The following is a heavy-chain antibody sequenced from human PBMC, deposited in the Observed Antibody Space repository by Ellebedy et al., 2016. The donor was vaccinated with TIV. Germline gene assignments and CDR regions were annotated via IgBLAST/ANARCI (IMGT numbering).Heavy chain of an antibody. Sequence: GESLKISCAASGFTFDDYGMSWVRQAPGKGLEWVSGINWNGGSTGYADSVKGRFTISRDNAKNSLYLQMNSLRAEDMAWYYCAKGGFGNYYGMDVWGQGTTVTVSS. CDR3: AKGGFGNYYGMDV. CDR2: INWNGGST. J-gene: IGHJ6*02. D-gene: IGHD3-10*01. CDR1: GFTFDDYG. V-gene: IGHV3-20*04.